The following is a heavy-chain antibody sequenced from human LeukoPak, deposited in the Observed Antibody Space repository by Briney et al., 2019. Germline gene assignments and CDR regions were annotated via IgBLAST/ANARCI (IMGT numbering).Heavy chain of an antibody. CDR2: IIPIFGTA. CDR3: ARAHPRGYPVPYYYYMDV. Sequence: ASVTVSCKASGGTFSSYAISWVRQAPGQGLEWMGGIIPIFGTANYAQKFQGRVTITTDESTSTAYMELSSLRSEDTAVYYCARAHPRGYPVPYYYYMDVWGKGTTVTVSS. CDR1: GGTFSSYA. D-gene: IGHD1-1*01. V-gene: IGHV1-69*05. J-gene: IGHJ6*03.